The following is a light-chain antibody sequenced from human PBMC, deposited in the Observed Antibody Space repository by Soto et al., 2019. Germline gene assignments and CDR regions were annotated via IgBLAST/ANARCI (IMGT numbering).Light chain of an antibody. V-gene: IGLV2-8*01. CDR2: EVS. CDR1: SSDIGRYNY. J-gene: IGLJ2*01. Sequence: QAVVTQPPSASGSPGQSVTISCTGTSSDIGRYNYVSWYQHHPGKAPKLMIYEVSKRPSGVPDRFSGSRSGNTASLTVSGLQAEDEAAYYCSSYAGSNRVVFGGGTKVTVL. CDR3: SSYAGSNRVV.